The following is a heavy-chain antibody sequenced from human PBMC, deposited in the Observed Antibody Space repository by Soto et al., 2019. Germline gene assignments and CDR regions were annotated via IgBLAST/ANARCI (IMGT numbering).Heavy chain of an antibody. V-gene: IGHV4-4*07. CDR2: SFTTGST. J-gene: IGHJ5*02. CDR3: KRIRMEMGYNWLDP. Sequence: PSETLSLTCTVSGGSISHYCCYWIRQPEGTGLEWIGRSFTTGSTNYNPSLNGRAPMSIDTAKNQIYLTLSPVTAAATATSYCKRIRMEMGYNWLDPWVQATQLTVSS. CDR1: GGSISHYC. D-gene: IGHD1-1*01.